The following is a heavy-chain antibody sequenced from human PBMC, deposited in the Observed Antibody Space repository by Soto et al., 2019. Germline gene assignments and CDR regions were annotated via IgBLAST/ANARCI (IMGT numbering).Heavy chain of an antibody. CDR1: GFTFTSSA. D-gene: IGHD3-3*01. CDR3: AEVRSRVVTDSYCYGMDV. J-gene: IGHJ6*02. Sequence: QMQLVQSGPEVKKPGTSVKVSCKASGFTFTSSAVQWVRQARGQRLEWIGWIVVGSGNTNYAQKFQERVTITRDMSTRPPSVELSSLRSEDTAVYYCAEVRSRVVTDSYCYGMDVWGQGTTVTVSS. CDR2: IVVGSGNT. V-gene: IGHV1-58*01.